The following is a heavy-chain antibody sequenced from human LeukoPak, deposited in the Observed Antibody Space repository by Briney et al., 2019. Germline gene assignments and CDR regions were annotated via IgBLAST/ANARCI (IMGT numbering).Heavy chain of an antibody. D-gene: IGHD3-22*01. Sequence: PGGSLRLSCGASGFSFTTAWMSWVRQAPGKGLEWVARIKRDGAVDYASPVKGRLTISKDYSKNTLYLQMNSLKVEDTAVYYCVIDDYYDYSGTREADYFDYWGQGTLVTVSS. V-gene: IGHV3-15*01. J-gene: IGHJ4*02. CDR2: IKRDGAV. CDR3: VIDDYYDYSGTREADYFDY. CDR1: GFSFTTAW.